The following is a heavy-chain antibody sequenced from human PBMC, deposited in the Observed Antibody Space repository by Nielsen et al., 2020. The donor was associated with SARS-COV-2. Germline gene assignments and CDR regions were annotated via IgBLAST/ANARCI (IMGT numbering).Heavy chain of an antibody. Sequence: GESLKISCAASGFTFSTFAMHWVRQAPGRGLEFVSSILGDGITAQYASSVRGRFSISGDNSRNTLYLQMGSLRDEDMAVYYCARDRDGGWSFDYWGQGTLVTVSS. D-gene: IGHD6-19*01. J-gene: IGHJ4*02. CDR1: GFTFSTFA. V-gene: IGHV3-64*01. CDR3: ARDRDGGWSFDY. CDR2: ILGDGITA.